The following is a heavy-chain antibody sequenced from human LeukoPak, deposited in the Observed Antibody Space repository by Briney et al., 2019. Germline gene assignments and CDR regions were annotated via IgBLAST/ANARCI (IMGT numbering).Heavy chain of an antibody. J-gene: IGHJ4*02. D-gene: IGHD3-10*01. Sequence: SETLSLTCTVSGGSISNYYWSWIRQPPGKGLEWIGYIYYSGSTNYNPSLRSRVTISVDTSRNQFSLKLSSVTAADTAVYYCARSHGSGSYYNLNDYWGQGTLVTVSS. CDR3: ARSHGSGSYYNLNDY. CDR2: IYYSGST. CDR1: GGSISNYY. V-gene: IGHV4-59*01.